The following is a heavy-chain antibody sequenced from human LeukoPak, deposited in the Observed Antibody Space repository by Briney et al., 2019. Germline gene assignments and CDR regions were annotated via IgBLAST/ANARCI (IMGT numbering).Heavy chain of an antibody. V-gene: IGHV1-69*05. CDR2: IIPIFGTA. J-gene: IGHJ5*02. Sequence: SVKVSCKASGGTFSSYAISWVRQAPGQGLEWMGGIIPIFGTANYAQKLQDRVTMTTDTSTSTAYMELRSLRSDDTAVYFCARDHVSYYLDPWGQGTLVTVSS. CDR1: GGTFSSYA. CDR3: ARDHVSYYLDP. D-gene: IGHD1-26*01.